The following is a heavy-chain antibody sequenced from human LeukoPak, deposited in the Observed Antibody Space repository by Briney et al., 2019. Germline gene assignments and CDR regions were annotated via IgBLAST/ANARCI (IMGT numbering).Heavy chain of an antibody. V-gene: IGHV1-18*01. CDR1: GYTFSSYG. CDR3: ARDTKRSRARWENLGFDP. CDR2: ISGYNDNT. D-gene: IGHD1-26*01. J-gene: IGHJ5*02. Sequence: ASVTVSCKASGYTFSSYGISWVRQAPGQGLEWMGWISGYNDNTKYYAQKLQGRVTMTTDTSTSTAYMELRSLRSDDTAVYYCARDTKRSRARWENLGFDPWGQGTLVTVSS.